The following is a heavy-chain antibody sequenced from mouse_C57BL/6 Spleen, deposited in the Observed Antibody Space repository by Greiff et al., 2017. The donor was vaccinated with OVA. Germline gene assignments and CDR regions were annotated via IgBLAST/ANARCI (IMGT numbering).Heavy chain of an antibody. J-gene: IGHJ2*01. D-gene: IGHD1-1*01. Sequence: EVKLVESGGDLVKPGGSLKLSCAASGFTFSSYGMSWVRQTPDKRLEWVATISSGGSYTYYPDSVKGRFTISRDNAKNTLYLQMSSLKSEDTAMYYCARAGGVTTVVATDYFDYWGQGTTLTVSS. CDR1: GFTFSSYG. CDR2: ISSGGSYT. V-gene: IGHV5-6*01. CDR3: ARAGGVTTVVATDYFDY.